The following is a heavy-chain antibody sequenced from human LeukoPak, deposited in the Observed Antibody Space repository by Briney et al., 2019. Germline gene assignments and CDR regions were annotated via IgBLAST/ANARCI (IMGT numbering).Heavy chain of an antibody. J-gene: IGHJ3*02. V-gene: IGHV4-39*01. CDR3: ARRRDYYDSSGYYHDAFDI. CDR1: GGSISSSSYY. D-gene: IGHD3-22*01. Sequence: PETLSLTCTVSGGSISSSSYYWGWIRQPPGKGLEWIGSIYYSGSTYYNPSLKSRVTISVDTSKNQFSLKLSSVTAADTAVYYCARRRDYYDSSGYYHDAFDIWGQGTMVTVSS. CDR2: IYYSGST.